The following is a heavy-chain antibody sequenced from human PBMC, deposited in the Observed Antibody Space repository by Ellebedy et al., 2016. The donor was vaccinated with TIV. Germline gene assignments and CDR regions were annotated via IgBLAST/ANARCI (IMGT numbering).Heavy chain of an antibody. Sequence: GESLKISXVVSGFTFSSYWMQWVRQAPGKGLEWVANIKQDGSAKYYVDSVKGRFTISRDNAKNSVYLQMNNLRAEDTAVYYCARRYMDVWGKGTTVTVSS. CDR2: IKQDGSAK. CDR3: ARRYMDV. CDR1: GFTFSSYW. V-gene: IGHV3-7*01. J-gene: IGHJ6*03.